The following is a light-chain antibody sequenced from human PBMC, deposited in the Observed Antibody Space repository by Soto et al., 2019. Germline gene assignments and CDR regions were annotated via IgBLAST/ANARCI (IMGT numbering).Light chain of an antibody. CDR2: GTS. CDR1: QCVSRSY. J-gene: IGKJ1*01. CDR3: HQYGSSPRT. Sequence: DTVLTQSPDTLSLSPGERATLSCRASQCVSRSYLAWYQQRPGQAPRLLIYGTSSRATDIPDRFSGSGSGTDFTLTISRLEPEDFAVYFCHQYGSSPRTFGQGTKVEIK. V-gene: IGKV3-20*01.